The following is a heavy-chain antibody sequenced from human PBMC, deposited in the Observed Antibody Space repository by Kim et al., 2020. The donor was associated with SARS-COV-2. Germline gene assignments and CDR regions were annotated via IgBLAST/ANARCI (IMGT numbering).Heavy chain of an antibody. Sequence: ASVKVSCKASGYTFTSYGISWVRQAPGQGLEWMGWISAYNGNTNYAQKLQGRVTMTTDTSTSTAYMELRSLRSDDTAVYYCARLDFGHDYGDYDATFDYWGQGTLVTVSS. CDR3: ARLDFGHDYGDYDATFDY. V-gene: IGHV1-18*01. J-gene: IGHJ4*02. CDR1: GYTFTSYG. CDR2: ISAYNGNT. D-gene: IGHD4-17*01.